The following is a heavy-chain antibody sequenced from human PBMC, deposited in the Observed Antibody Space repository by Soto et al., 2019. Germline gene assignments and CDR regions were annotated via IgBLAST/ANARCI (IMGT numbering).Heavy chain of an antibody. CDR1: GGTFSSYT. V-gene: IGHV1-69*08. CDR3: ARDRRAAAGGDYYYGMDV. J-gene: IGHJ6*02. D-gene: IGHD6-13*01. Sequence: QVQLVQSGAEVKKPGSSVKVSCKASGGTFSSYTISWVRQAPGQGLEWMGRIIPILGIANFEQKFQGRVTITADKSTSTAYMELSSLRSEDTAMYYCARDRRAAAGGDYYYGMDVWGQGTTVTVSS. CDR2: IIPILGIA.